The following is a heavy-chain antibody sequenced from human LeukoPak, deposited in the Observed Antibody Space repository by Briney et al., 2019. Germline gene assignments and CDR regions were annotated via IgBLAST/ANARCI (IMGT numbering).Heavy chain of an antibody. D-gene: IGHD3-3*01. V-gene: IGHV1-69*05. CDR1: GGTFSSYA. CDR3: ARDACLDFWSGEYYMDV. Sequence: ASVKVSCXASGGTFSSYAISWVRLAPGQGLEWMGRIIPIFGTANYAQKFQGRVTITTDESTSTAYMELSSLRSEDTAVYYCARDACLDFWSGEYYMDVWGKGTTVTVSS. CDR2: IIPIFGTA. J-gene: IGHJ6*03.